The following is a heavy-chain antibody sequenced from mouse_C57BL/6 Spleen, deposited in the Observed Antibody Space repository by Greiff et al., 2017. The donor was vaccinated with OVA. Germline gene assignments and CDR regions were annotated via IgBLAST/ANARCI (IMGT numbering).Heavy chain of an antibody. CDR2: ISYDGSN. CDR1: GYSITSGYY. D-gene: IGHD3-3*01. J-gene: IGHJ1*03. V-gene: IGHV3-6*01. CDR3: AREAGLWYFDV. Sequence: DVQLQESGPGLVKPSQSLSLTCSVTGYSITSGYYWNWIRQFPGNKLEWMGYISYDGSNNYNPSLKNRISITRDTSKNQFFLKLNSVTTEDTATFYCAREAGLWYFDVWGTGTTVTVSS.